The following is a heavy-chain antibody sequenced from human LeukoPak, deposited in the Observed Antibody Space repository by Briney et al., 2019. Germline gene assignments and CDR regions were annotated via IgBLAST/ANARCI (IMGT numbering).Heavy chain of an antibody. V-gene: IGHV4-38-2*01. D-gene: IGHD2-2*02. Sequence: PSETLSLTCAVSGYSISSGYYWGWIRQPPGKGLEWIGYIYFNGDTYYSPSLKSRVSISVDTSKNQFSLKLSSVTAADTAVYYCARAGVVPAAINRAFDIWGQGSVVTVS. J-gene: IGHJ3*02. CDR1: GYSISSGYY. CDR2: IYFNGDT. CDR3: ARAGVVPAAINRAFDI.